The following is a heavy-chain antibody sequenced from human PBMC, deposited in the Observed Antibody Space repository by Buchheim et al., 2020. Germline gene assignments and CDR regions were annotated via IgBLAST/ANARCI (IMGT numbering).Heavy chain of an antibody. CDR2: IYSGGTT. V-gene: IGHV3-53*01. D-gene: IGHD1-7*01. CDR3: ARGSHDHWNYDS. CDR1: GFTVTDNY. Sequence: EVQLVESGGGLIQPGGSLRLSCAASGFTVTDNYMSWVRQAPGEGLEWVSVIYSGGTTYYADSVKGRFTISRDNSKNTLFLHMNTLRAEDTAVYYCARGSHDHWNYDSWGQGTL. J-gene: IGHJ5*01.